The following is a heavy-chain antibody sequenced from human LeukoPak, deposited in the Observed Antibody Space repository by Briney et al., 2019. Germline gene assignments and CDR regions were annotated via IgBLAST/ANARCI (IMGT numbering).Heavy chain of an antibody. CDR1: GGSVSSGSYY. CDR3: ARDTSFIAAAGIANWFDP. CDR2: IYYSGST. Sequence: SETLSLTCTVSGGSVSSGSYYWSWIRQPPGKGLGWIGYIYYSGSTNYNPSLKSRVTISVDTSKNQFSPKLSSVTAADTAVYYCARDTSFIAAAGIANWFDPWGQGTLVTVSS. D-gene: IGHD6-13*01. V-gene: IGHV4-61*01. J-gene: IGHJ5*02.